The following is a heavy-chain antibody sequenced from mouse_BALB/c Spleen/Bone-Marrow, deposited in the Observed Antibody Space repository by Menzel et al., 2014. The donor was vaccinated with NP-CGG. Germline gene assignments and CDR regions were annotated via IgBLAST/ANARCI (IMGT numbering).Heavy chain of an antibody. Sequence: VKLMESGAELVKPGASVKLSCKASGYTFTSYYMYWVKQRPGQGLEWIGEINLSNGGTNFNEKFKSKATLTVDKSSSTAYMQLSSLTSEDSAVYYCTRYGNYYFDYWGQGTTLTVSS. J-gene: IGHJ2*01. CDR1: GYTFTSYY. CDR3: TRYGNYYFDY. D-gene: IGHD2-1*01. V-gene: IGHV1S81*02. CDR2: INLSNGGT.